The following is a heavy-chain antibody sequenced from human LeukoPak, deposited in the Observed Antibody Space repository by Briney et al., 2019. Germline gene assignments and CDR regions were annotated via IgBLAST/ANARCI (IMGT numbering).Heavy chain of an antibody. CDR3: ARDKDYASDM. V-gene: IGHV3-48*01. D-gene: IGHD4-11*01. CDR2: INFKSEDI. Sequence: GGSLRLSCAASGFTFSSHNMNWVRQAPGKGLEWISFINFKSEDIRYADSVEGRFIISRDNARKSLYLHMNSLRAEDTAVFYCARDKDYASDMWGQGTMVTVAS. J-gene: IGHJ3*02. CDR1: GFTFSSHN.